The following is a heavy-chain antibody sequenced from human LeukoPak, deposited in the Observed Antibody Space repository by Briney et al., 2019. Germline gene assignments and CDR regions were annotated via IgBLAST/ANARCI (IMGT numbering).Heavy chain of an antibody. Sequence: ASVKVSCKVSGYTLTELSMHWVRQAPGKGLEWMGGFDPEDGETIYAQKFQGRVTMTEDTSTDTAYMELSSLRSEDTAVYYCATAGTPWHYDSSSWYVRFIRNWFDPWGQGTLVTVSS. CDR2: FDPEDGET. J-gene: IGHJ5*02. CDR1: GYTLTELS. D-gene: IGHD6-13*01. CDR3: ATAGTPWHYDSSSWYVRFIRNWFDP. V-gene: IGHV1-24*01.